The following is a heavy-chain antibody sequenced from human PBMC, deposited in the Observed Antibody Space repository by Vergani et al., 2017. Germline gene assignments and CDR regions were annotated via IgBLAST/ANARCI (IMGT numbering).Heavy chain of an antibody. V-gene: IGHV4-4*07. Sequence: QVQLQESGPGLVKPSETLSLTCTVSGGSISSYYWSWIRQPAGKGLEWIGRIYTSGSTNYNPSLKSRVTMSVDTSKNQFSLKLSSVTAADTAAYYCAGGQVVPAAKRHYYYYGMDVWGQGTSVTVSS. D-gene: IGHD2-2*01. CDR2: IYTSGST. J-gene: IGHJ6*02. CDR1: GGSISSYY. CDR3: AGGQVVPAAKRHYYYYGMDV.